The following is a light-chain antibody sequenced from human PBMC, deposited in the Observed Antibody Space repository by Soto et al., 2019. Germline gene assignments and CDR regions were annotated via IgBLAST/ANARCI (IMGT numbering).Light chain of an antibody. Sequence: QSALAQPASVSGSPGQSITISCSGTRSDVGGYNYVSWYQQHPGKVPKLMIFDVSHRPSGISTRFSGSKSGNTASLTISGLQAEDEADYYCSSYTTSNTYVFGTGTKVTVL. J-gene: IGLJ1*01. CDR2: DVS. V-gene: IGLV2-14*03. CDR1: RSDVGGYNY. CDR3: SSYTTSNTYV.